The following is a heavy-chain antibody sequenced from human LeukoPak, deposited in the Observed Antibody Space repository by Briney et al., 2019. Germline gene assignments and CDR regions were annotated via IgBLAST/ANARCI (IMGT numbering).Heavy chain of an antibody. CDR3: ARCLAVAGTPFDY. Sequence: SVKVSCKASGGTFSNYAISWVRQPPGQGLEWMGRIIPILGIANYAQKFQGRVTITADKSTSTAYMELSSLRSEDTAVYYCARCLAVAGTPFDYWGQGTLVTVSS. J-gene: IGHJ4*02. V-gene: IGHV1-69*04. CDR2: IIPILGIA. D-gene: IGHD6-19*01. CDR1: GGTFSNYA.